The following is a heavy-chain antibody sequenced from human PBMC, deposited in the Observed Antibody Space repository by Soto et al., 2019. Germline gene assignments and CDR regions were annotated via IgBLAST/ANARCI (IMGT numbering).Heavy chain of an antibody. Sequence: ASVKVSCKASGYTFTSYGISWVRQAPGQGLEWMGWISAYNGNTNYAQKLQGRVTMTTDTSTSTAYMELRSLRSDDTAVYYCARDRLTWYRSSSGFDYWGQGTLVTVSS. V-gene: IGHV1-18*01. CDR1: GYTFTSYG. CDR2: ISAYNGNT. CDR3: ARDRLTWYRSSSGFDY. D-gene: IGHD6-6*01. J-gene: IGHJ4*02.